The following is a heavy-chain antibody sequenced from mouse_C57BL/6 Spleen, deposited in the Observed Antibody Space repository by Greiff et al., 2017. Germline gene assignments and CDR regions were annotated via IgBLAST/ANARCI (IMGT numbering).Heavy chain of an antibody. Sequence: QVTLKVSGPGLLQSSQTLSLTCSFSGFSLSTSGMGVSWIRQPSGKGLEWLAHIYWDDDKRYNPSLKSRLTISKDTSRNQVFLKITSVDTADTATYYCARTYGSSYGWYFDVWGTGTTVTVSS. CDR2: IYWDDDK. CDR1: GFSLSTSGMG. J-gene: IGHJ1*03. CDR3: ARTYGSSYGWYFDV. D-gene: IGHD1-1*01. V-gene: IGHV8-12*01.